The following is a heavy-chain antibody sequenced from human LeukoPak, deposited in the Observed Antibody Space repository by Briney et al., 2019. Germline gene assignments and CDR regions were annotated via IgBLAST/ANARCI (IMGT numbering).Heavy chain of an antibody. J-gene: IGHJ4*02. D-gene: IGHD3-3*01. V-gene: IGHV3-20*04. CDR3: ARDYSGYYGALDY. CDR2: INWNGGST. Sequence: GGSLRLSCAASGFTFDDYGMSWVRQAPGKGLEWVSGINWNGGSTGYADSVKGRFTISRDNSKNTLYLQMNSLRAEDTAVYYCARDYSGYYGALDYWGQGTLVTVSS. CDR1: GFTFDDYG.